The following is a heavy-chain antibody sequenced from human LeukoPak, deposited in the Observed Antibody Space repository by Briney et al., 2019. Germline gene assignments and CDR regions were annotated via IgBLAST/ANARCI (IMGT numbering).Heavy chain of an antibody. J-gene: IGHJ4*02. V-gene: IGHV3-30-3*01. CDR2: ISYDGTNK. CDR3: ARELRFLEWADY. Sequence: GGSLRLSCTASGFTFSTYAMHWVRQAPGKGLEWVAVISYDGTNKYYADSMKGRFTISRDNSKNTLYLQMNSLRTEDTAVYFCARELRFLEWADYWGQGTLVTVSS. CDR1: GFTFSTYA. D-gene: IGHD3-3*01.